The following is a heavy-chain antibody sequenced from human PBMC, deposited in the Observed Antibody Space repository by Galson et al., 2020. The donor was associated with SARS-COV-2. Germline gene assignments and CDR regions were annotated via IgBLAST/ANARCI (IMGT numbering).Heavy chain of an antibody. V-gene: IGHV4-59*01. Sequence: SQTLSLTCTVSDGSISSYYWSLMRQPPGKGLEWIGNIYYSGSTNYNPSLKSRVTISVDMSKNQFSLNLSSVTAADTAVYYCAIGIAAAGTGGRGYWGQGTLVTVSS. D-gene: IGHD6-13*01. CDR3: AIGIAAAGTGGRGY. CDR1: DGSISSYY. CDR2: IYYSGST. J-gene: IGHJ4*02.